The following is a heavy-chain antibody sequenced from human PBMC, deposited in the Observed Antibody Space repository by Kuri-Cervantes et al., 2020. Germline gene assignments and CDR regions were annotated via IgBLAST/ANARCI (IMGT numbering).Heavy chain of an antibody. CDR3: ARSWELLGWFDP. V-gene: IGHV3-33*08. J-gene: IGHJ5*02. CDR2: IWYDGSNK. D-gene: IGHD1-26*01. Sequence: GESLKISCAASGFTFGSCSMNWVRQAPGKGLEWVAVIWYDGSNKYYADSVKGRFTISRDNSKNTLYLQMNSLRAEDTAVYYCARSWELLGWFDPWGQGTLVTVSS. CDR1: GFTFGSCS.